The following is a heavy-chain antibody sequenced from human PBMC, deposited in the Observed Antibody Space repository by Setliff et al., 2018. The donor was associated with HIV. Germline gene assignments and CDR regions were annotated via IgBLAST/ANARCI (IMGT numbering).Heavy chain of an antibody. J-gene: IGHJ6*03. Sequence: TLSLTCTVSGGSISSGGYYWSWIRQHPGMGLEWIGYIYYSGRTYYNPSLKSRITMSVDTSKNQFSLKLSSVTAADTAVYYRARVFTVAGTYYYYYMDVWGKGTTVTVSS. CDR2: IYYSGRT. CDR3: ARVFTVAGTYYYYYMDV. CDR1: GGSISSGGYY. V-gene: IGHV4-31*03. D-gene: IGHD6-19*01.